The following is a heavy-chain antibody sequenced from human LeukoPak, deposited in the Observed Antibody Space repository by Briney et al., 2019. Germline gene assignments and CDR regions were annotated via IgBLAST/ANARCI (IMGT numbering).Heavy chain of an antibody. CDR1: GYTFTSYG. CDR2: ISAYNGNT. D-gene: IGHD3-9*01. Sequence: ASVKVSCKASGYTFTSYGISWVRQAPGQGLEWMGWISAYNGNTNYAQKLQGRVTMTTDTSTSTAYMELRSLRSDDTAVYYCARYGRRFYDILTGYFPGSAFDIWGQGTMVTVSS. CDR3: ARYGRRFYDILTGYFPGSAFDI. V-gene: IGHV1-18*01. J-gene: IGHJ3*02.